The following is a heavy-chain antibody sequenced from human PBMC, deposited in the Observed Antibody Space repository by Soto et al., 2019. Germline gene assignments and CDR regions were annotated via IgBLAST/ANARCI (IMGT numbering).Heavy chain of an antibody. D-gene: IGHD3-22*01. CDR1: GFTFSSYW. V-gene: IGHV3-7*03. Sequence: GGSLRLSCAASGFTFSSYWMSWVRQAPGKGLEWVANIKQDGSGKYYVDSVKGRFTISRDNAKNSLYLQMNSLRAEDTAVYYCAGDRAYYYDSSGYYYDYWGQGTLVTVSS. CDR3: AGDRAYYYDSSGYYYDY. CDR2: IKQDGSGK. J-gene: IGHJ4*02.